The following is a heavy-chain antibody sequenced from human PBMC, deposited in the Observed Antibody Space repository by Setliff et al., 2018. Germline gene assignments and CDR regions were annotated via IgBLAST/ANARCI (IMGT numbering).Heavy chain of an antibody. CDR2: FYYSGST. V-gene: IGHV4-39*07. Sequence: PSETLSLTCTVSGGSISSRTYYWGWFRQPPGKGLEWIGSFYYSGSTYYNPSLQSRVTISVDTSNNQFSLHLTSVTAADTARYFCARERQGGFLEWSPLDPWGQGILVTVSS. CDR3: ARERQGGFLEWSPLDP. J-gene: IGHJ5*02. CDR1: GGSISSRTYY. D-gene: IGHD3-3*01.